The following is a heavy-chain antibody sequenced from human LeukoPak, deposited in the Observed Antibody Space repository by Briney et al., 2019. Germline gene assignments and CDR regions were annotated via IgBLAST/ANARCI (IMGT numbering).Heavy chain of an antibody. CDR1: GFTFSSYS. CDR3: ARDRDSSSWPLVIYYYYMDV. CDR2: ISSSSSYI. D-gene: IGHD6-13*01. Sequence: GGSLRLSCAASGFTFSSYSMNWVRQAPGKGLEWVSSISSSSSYIYYADSVKGRFTISRDNAKNSLYLQMNSLRAEDTAVYYCARDRDSSSWPLVIYYYYMDVWGKGTTVTVSS. V-gene: IGHV3-21*01. J-gene: IGHJ6*03.